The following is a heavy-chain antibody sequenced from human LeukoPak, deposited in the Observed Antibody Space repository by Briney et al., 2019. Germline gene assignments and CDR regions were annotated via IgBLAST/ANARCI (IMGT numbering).Heavy chain of an antibody. CDR2: LSYDGSNN. CDR3: AKDGYCGSTSCYGWFDP. Sequence: PGGSLRLSCTASGFTFTSYAMHWVRQAPGKGLEWMAVLSYDGSNNYYADSVRGRFTVSRDISKNTLFLQMNSVRVEDTAVYYCAKDGYCGSTSCYGWFDPWSQGTLVTVSP. D-gene: IGHD2-2*03. J-gene: IGHJ5*02. V-gene: IGHV3-30*04. CDR1: GFTFTSYA.